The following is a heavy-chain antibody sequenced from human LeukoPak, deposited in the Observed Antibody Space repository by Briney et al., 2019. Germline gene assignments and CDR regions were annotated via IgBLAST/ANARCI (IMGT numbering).Heavy chain of an antibody. V-gene: IGHV3-53*01. Sequence: GGSLRLSCAASGFTFSTAYMSWVRQAPGKGLEWVSVIYGGGSTYYSDSVKGRFTISRDNPKNTLYLKMNSLRAEDTAVYYCARDLSSCSGGRCPQDYWGQGTLVTVSS. CDR2: IYGGGST. D-gene: IGHD2-15*01. CDR1: GFTFSTAY. J-gene: IGHJ4*02. CDR3: ARDLSSCSGGRCPQDY.